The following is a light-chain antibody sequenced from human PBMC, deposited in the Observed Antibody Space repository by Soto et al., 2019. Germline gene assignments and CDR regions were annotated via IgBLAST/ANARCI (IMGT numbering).Light chain of an antibody. CDR3: QQTYTNPQT. CDR1: QTSATY. V-gene: IGKV1-39*01. Sequence: DIQMTQXXXXVXAXVXDRVTITXRASQTSATYINWYQQKSGSAPRLLIYEASGLQSGVPSRFSGSGSGTHFVLTISNFQPEDSATYFCQQTYTNPQTFGQGTKVDI. CDR2: EAS. J-gene: IGKJ1*01.